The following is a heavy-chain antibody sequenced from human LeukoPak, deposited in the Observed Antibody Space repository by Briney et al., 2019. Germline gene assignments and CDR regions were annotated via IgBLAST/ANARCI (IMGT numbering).Heavy chain of an antibody. CDR3: AKDRGGSSSSYYMDV. J-gene: IGHJ6*03. Sequence: GGSLRLSCAASGFTFSSYAMSWVRQAPGKGLEWVSAISGSGGSTYYADSVKGRFTISRDNSKNTLYLQMNSLRAEDTAVYYCAKDRGGSSSSYYMDVWGKGTTVTVSS. V-gene: IGHV3-23*01. CDR2: ISGSGGST. D-gene: IGHD6-6*01. CDR1: GFTFSSYA.